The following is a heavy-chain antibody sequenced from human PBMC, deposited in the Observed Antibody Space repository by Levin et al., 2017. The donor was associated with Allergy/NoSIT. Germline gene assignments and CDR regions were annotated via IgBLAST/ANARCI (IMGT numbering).Heavy chain of an antibody. D-gene: IGHD2-21*01. J-gene: IGHJ5*02. Sequence: SCTIYGGSFSDYYWTWIRQPPGKGLEWIGEINYSGNTNYSPSLKSRVTISLDTSRNQFSLKLSSVTAADTAVYYCAKTGDWSWFDPWGLGTLVTVSS. CDR1: GGSFSDYY. CDR3: AKTGDWSWFDP. CDR2: INYSGNT. V-gene: IGHV4-34*01.